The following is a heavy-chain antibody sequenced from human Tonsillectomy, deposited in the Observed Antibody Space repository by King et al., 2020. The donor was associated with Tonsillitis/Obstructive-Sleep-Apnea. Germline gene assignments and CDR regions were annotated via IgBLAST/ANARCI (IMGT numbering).Heavy chain of an antibody. CDR1: GFSLTTSGVG. CDR2: IYWDDDK. D-gene: IGHD3-16*02. Sequence: TLKESGPTLVKPTQTLTLTCTFSGFSLTTSGVGVGWIRQPPGKALEWLALIYWDDDKRYSPSLKNRLTITKDTSKNQVVLTMTNVDPVDTATYYCAHRMITCGGVIVQGRWFDPWGQGTLVTVSS. J-gene: IGHJ5*02. CDR3: AHRMITCGGVIVQGRWFDP. V-gene: IGHV2-5*02.